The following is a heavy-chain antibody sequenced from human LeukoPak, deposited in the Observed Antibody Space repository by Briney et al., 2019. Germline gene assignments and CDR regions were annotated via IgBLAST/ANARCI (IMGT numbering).Heavy chain of an antibody. J-gene: IGHJ6*02. Sequence: GGSLRLSCAVSGFSFYTYGIHWVRHAPGKGLEWVAVIRNDGSNKYYADSVKGRFTISRDNSKNTLYLQMNSLRTEDTAVYFCATEVKAAAGIDTGSYYYNGMDVWGQGTTATVSS. V-gene: IGHV3-30*02. CDR3: ATEVKAAAGIDTGSYYYNGMDV. CDR1: GFSFYTYG. CDR2: IRNDGSNK. D-gene: IGHD6-13*01.